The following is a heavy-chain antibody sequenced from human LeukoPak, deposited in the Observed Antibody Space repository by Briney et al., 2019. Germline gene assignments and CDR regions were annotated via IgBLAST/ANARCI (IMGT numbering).Heavy chain of an antibody. Sequence: GGSLRLSCAASGFSFSSHAMHWVRQAPGKGLEWVSFISGSGETPYYVDSVKGRFTISRDNSKNTLYLQMNSLRAEDTAVYYCAKCGSYGDNTYYYYYYMDVWGKGTTVTVSS. CDR1: GFSFSSHA. D-gene: IGHD4-17*01. CDR2: ISGSGETP. V-gene: IGHV3-23*01. J-gene: IGHJ6*03. CDR3: AKCGSYGDNTYYYYYYMDV.